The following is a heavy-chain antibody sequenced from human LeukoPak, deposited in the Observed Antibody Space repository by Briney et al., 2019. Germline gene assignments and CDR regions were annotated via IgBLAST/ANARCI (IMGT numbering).Heavy chain of an antibody. D-gene: IGHD6-6*01. V-gene: IGHV4-34*01. Sequence: SETLSLTCAVYGVSFSAYYWSWIRQPPGKGLEWIGEINHGGSTNYSPSLKSRVTISVDTSKNQFSLKLSSVTAADTAVYYCARGPQSIAARPPYYWGQGTLVTVSS. CDR1: GVSFSAYY. CDR2: INHGGST. CDR3: ARGPQSIAARPPYY. J-gene: IGHJ4*02.